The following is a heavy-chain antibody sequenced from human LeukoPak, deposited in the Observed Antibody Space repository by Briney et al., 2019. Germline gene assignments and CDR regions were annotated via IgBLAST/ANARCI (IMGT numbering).Heavy chain of an antibody. Sequence: GGSLRLSCATSGFTFSDYSMTWVRQAPGKGLEWVSYISSSGTTIYYADSVKGRFTISRDNAKNSLYLQMNSLRAEDTALYYCAKLAAAGIDLYYFDYWGQGTLVTVSS. CDR2: ISSSGTTI. CDR3: AKLAAAGIDLYYFDY. J-gene: IGHJ4*02. V-gene: IGHV3-48*04. CDR1: GFTFSDYS. D-gene: IGHD6-13*01.